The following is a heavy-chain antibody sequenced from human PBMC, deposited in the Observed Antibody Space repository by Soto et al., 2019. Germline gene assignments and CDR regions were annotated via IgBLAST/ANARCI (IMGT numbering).Heavy chain of an antibody. CDR3: AKHIVVVVAPLPFFDY. CDR2: ISGSGGST. J-gene: IGHJ4*02. CDR1: GFTFSSYA. V-gene: IGHV3-23*01. D-gene: IGHD2-15*01. Sequence: GGSLRLSCAASGFTFSSYAMSWVRQAPGKELEWVSAISGSGGSTYYADSVKGRFTISRDNSKNTLYLQMNSLRAEDTAVYYCAKHIVVVVAPLPFFDYWGQGTLVTVSS.